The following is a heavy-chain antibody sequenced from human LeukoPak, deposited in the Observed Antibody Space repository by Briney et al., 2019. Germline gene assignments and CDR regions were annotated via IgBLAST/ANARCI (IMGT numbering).Heavy chain of an antibody. V-gene: IGHV3-23*01. CDR3: AKANAYHDSSGYPADY. CDR2: VSGSGGNT. Sequence: GLSLRLSCAASGFTFSSYAMSWLRQAPGRGREGVSAVSGSGGNTYYADYVKGQFPISRANSKTTLHLQMNSLRAEDTAVYYYAKANAYHDSSGYPADYWGQGTLVTVSS. CDR1: GFTFSSYA. D-gene: IGHD3-22*01. J-gene: IGHJ4*02.